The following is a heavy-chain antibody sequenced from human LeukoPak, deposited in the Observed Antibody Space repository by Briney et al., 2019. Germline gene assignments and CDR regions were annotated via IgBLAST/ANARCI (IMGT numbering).Heavy chain of an antibody. V-gene: IGHV4-34*01. CDR3: ARAIAVAGLLYYFDY. D-gene: IGHD6-19*01. J-gene: IGHJ4*02. Sequence: SETLSLTCAVYGGSFSCYYWSWIRQPPGKGLEWIGEINHSGSTNYIPSLKSRVTISVDTSKNQFSLKLSSVTAADTAVYYCARAIAVAGLLYYFDYWGQGTLVTVSS. CDR1: GGSFSCYY. CDR2: INHSGST.